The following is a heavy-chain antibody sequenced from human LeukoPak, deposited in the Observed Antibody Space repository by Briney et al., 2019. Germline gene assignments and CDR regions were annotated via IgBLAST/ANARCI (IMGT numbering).Heavy chain of an antibody. V-gene: IGHV3-23*01. J-gene: IGHJ4*02. CDR1: GFTVSSNY. D-gene: IGHD6-19*01. CDR2: ISGSGGST. CDR3: AKYSSDWYDDY. Sequence: GSLRLSCAASGFTVSSNYMSWVRQAPGKGLEWVSTISGSGGSTYYPDSVKGRFTISRDNSKNTLSLQMNSLRVEDTAVYFCAKYSSDWYDDYWGQGTLVTVS.